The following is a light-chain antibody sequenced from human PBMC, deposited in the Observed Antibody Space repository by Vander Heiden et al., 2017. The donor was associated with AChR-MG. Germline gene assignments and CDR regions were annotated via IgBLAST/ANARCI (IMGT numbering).Light chain of an antibody. J-gene: IGKJ1*01. CDR2: WAS. CDR3: QQDKSIPWT. Sequence: GSLGERATINCKSSQSVLDSSNNRNLLTWYQQKPGQPPNMIIYWASTRESGVPDRFSGSGSGTDFTLTISNLQAEDVAVYFCQQDKSIPWTFGQRTKVEIK. V-gene: IGKV4-1*01. CDR1: QSVLDSSNNRNL.